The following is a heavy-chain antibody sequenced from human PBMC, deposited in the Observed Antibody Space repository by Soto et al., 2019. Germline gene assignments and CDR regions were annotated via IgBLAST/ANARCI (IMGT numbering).Heavy chain of an antibody. V-gene: IGHV3-53*01. J-gene: IGHJ6*02. CDR3: ARMGQWRVPGDYYYGMDV. D-gene: IGHD6-19*01. Sequence: GGSLRLSCAASGLTVSSNYMNWGRQAPGKGLEWVSLIYTGGGTYYADSVKGRFTVSRDNSKNTLYLQMNSLRAEDTAVYYCARMGQWRVPGDYYYGMDVWGQGTSVTVSS. CDR2: IYTGGGT. CDR1: GLTVSSNY.